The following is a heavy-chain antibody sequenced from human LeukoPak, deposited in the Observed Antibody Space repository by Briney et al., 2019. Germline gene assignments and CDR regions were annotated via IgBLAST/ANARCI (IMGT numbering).Heavy chain of an antibody. CDR3: ARVLDYDSSGYSYYYYYGMDV. D-gene: IGHD3-22*01. CDR1: GFSVSSND. CDR2: IHSGGTR. V-gene: IGHV3-53*01. J-gene: IGHJ6*02. Sequence: GGSLRLSCAASGFSVSSNDMSWVRQAPGKGLEGGSLIHSGGTRYTDSVKGRFTISRDNAKNSLYLQMNSLRAEDTAVYYCARVLDYDSSGYSYYYYYGMDVWGQGTTVTVSS.